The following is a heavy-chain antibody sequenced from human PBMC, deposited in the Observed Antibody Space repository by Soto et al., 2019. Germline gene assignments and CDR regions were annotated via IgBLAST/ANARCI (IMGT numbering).Heavy chain of an antibody. CDR1: GGSISSGGYY. J-gene: IGHJ4*02. CDR2: IYYSGST. V-gene: IGHV4-31*03. Sequence: QVQLQESGPGLVKPSQTLSLTCTVSGGSISSGGYYWSWIRQHPGKGLEWIGYIYYSGSTYYNPSLKSRVTISVDTSKNQFSRKRSSVTAADTAVYYCARGDGSSWFFDYWGQGTLVTVSS. CDR3: ARGDGSSWFFDY. D-gene: IGHD6-13*01.